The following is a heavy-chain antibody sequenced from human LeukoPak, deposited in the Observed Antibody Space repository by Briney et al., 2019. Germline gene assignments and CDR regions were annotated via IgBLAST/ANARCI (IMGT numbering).Heavy chain of an antibody. CDR2: IYYSGST. V-gene: IGHV4-59*01. J-gene: IGHJ4*02. D-gene: IGHD2-21*02. Sequence: KPSESLSLTCTVSGCSISSYYWSWIRQPPGKGLEWVWYIYYSGSTNYNTSLKSRVTISVDTSKNKSSLKLSSVTAADTAVYYCARAPVDCGGDCYGRFDYCGQGNRVMVSS. CDR3: ARAPVDCGGDCYGRFDY. CDR1: GCSISSYY.